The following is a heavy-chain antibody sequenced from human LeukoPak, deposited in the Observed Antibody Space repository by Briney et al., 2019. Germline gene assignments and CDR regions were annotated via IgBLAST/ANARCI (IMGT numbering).Heavy chain of an antibody. CDR3: ARVPRSYYYYYYMDV. Sequence: SETLSLTCAVSGGSISSTSFYWGWIRQPPGKGLEWIGSIYHSGSTDYNPSLKSRVTISVDTSKNQLSLRLTSVTAADTAVYYCARVPRSYYYYYYMDVWGKGTTVTVSS. CDR1: GGSISSTSFY. CDR2: IYHSGST. V-gene: IGHV4-39*07. J-gene: IGHJ6*03.